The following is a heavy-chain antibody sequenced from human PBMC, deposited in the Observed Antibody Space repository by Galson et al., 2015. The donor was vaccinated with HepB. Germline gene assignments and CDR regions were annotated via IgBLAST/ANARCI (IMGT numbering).Heavy chain of an antibody. CDR2: IIPIFGTA. CDR3: ARGGEDIVATMTDYYYGMDV. J-gene: IGHJ6*02. D-gene: IGHD5-12*01. CDR1: GGTFSSYA. Sequence: SVKVSCKASGGTFSSYAISWVRQAPGQGLEWMGGIIPIFGTANYAQKFQGRVTITADESTSTAYMELSSLRSEDTAVYYCARGGEDIVATMTDYYYGMDVWGQGTTVTVSS. V-gene: IGHV1-69*13.